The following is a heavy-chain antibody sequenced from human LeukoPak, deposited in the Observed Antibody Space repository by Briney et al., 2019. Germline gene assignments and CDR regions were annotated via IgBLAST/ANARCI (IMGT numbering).Heavy chain of an antibody. J-gene: IGHJ4*02. CDR1: GYTFTSYG. Sequence: ASVKVSCKASGYTFTSYGISSVRHAPGQGLEWMGRISAYAQKFQGRVTMTTDTSTSTAYMELRSLRSDDTAVYYCARRFNYYDSSGYYEGFYFDYWGQGTLVTVSS. CDR2: ISAY. D-gene: IGHD3-22*01. CDR3: ARRFNYYDSSGYYEGFYFDY. V-gene: IGHV1-18*01.